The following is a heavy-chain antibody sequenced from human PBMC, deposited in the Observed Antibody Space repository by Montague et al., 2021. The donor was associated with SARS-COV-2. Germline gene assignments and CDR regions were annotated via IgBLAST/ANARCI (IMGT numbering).Heavy chain of an antibody. CDR1: GYSISSSNW. D-gene: IGHD3-16*02. Sequence: SETLSLTCAVSGYSISSSNWWGWIRQPPGKGLEWIGYIYYSGSTYYNPSLKSRVTMSVDTSKNQFSLKLCSVTAADTAVYYCARGYDYVWGSYRYLHWFDPWGQGTLVTVSS. V-gene: IGHV4-28*03. CDR2: IYYSGST. CDR3: ARGYDYVWGSYRYLHWFDP. J-gene: IGHJ5*02.